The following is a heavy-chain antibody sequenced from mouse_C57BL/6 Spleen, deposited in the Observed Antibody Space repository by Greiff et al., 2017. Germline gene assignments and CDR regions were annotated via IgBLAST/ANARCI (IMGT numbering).Heavy chain of an antibody. Sequence: QVQLKESGPGLVQPSQSLSITCTVSGFSLTSYGVHWVRQPPGKGLEWLGVIWSGGSTAYNAAFISRLSISKDNSKSHVFFKMNSLQADDTAIYYCAKGGYYGSSYNWYFDVWGTGTTVTVSS. D-gene: IGHD1-1*01. J-gene: IGHJ1*03. CDR2: IWSGGST. CDR1: GFSLTSYG. V-gene: IGHV2-4*01. CDR3: AKGGYYGSSYNWYFDV.